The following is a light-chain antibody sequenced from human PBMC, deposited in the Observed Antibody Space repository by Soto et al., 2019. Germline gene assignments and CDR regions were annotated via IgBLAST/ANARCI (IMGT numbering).Light chain of an antibody. V-gene: IGKV1-39*01. CDR2: AAS. CDR1: QSISSR. J-gene: IGKJ5*01. Sequence: DIQMTQSPSSLSASVGDRVTITCRASQSISSRLNWFQQKSGKAPRLLIYAASSVQGGVPSRFSGSGSGTDFTLTISSLQPEDFATYYCQLSDSSLTFGQGTRLEIK. CDR3: QLSDSSLT.